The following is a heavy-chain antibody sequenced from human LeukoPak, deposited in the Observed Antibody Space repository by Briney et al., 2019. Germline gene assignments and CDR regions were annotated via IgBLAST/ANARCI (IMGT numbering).Heavy chain of an antibody. J-gene: IGHJ4*02. Sequence: SAETLTLTCAVSGLSVSSRGYHWSWLRQPPGKGLEWVAYIYYTERTYYNHSLKSRATISLDTSNSKCSLKLSSVTAADTAVYYCARRIESLYYFDGWGEARLVTVSA. CDR2: IYYTERT. D-gene: IGHD2-8*01. CDR1: GLSVSSRGYH. CDR3: ARRIESLYYFDG. V-gene: IGHV4-61*08.